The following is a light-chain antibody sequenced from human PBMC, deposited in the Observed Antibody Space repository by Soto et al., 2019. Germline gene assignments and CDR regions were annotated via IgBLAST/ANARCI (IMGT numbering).Light chain of an antibody. Sequence: QSVLTQPPSASGTPGQRVTISWSGSRSNIGSNTVNWYQQLPGTAPKLLIYSNNQRPSGVPDRFSGSKSGTSASLAISGLQSEDEADYYCAAWDDSLNGYVFGTGTKVTVL. J-gene: IGLJ1*01. V-gene: IGLV1-44*01. CDR2: SNN. CDR1: RSNIGSNT. CDR3: AAWDDSLNGYV.